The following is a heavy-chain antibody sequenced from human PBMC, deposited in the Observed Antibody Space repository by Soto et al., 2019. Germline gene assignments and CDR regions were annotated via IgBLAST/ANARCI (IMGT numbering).Heavy chain of an antibody. J-gene: IGHJ4*02. CDR3: ARKDVAFDY. D-gene: IGHD5-12*01. CDR2: IYGSSGST. Sequence: EVQLLESGGGLVQPGGSLRLSCAASGFTFKNYAMTWVRQAPGKGLEWVSLIYGSSGSTDYADSVKGRFTISRDNSKNMLYVQMNSLRDEDTAVYYCARKDVAFDYWGQGIPVTVSS. V-gene: IGHV3-23*01. CDR1: GFTFKNYA.